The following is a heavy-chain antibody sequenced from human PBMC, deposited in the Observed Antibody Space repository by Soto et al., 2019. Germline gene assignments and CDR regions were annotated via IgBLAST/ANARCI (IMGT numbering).Heavy chain of an antibody. CDR3: AKAGVGMGAFDI. Sequence: EVQLLESGGGLVQPGGSLSLSCAASGFTFSSYAMSWVRQAPGKGLEWVSAIRGSGGSTYYADSVKGRFTISRDNSKNTLYLQMTSLRAEDTAVYYCAKAGVGMGAFDIWGQGTMVTVSS. D-gene: IGHD3-3*01. J-gene: IGHJ3*02. V-gene: IGHV3-23*01. CDR2: IRGSGGST. CDR1: GFTFSSYA.